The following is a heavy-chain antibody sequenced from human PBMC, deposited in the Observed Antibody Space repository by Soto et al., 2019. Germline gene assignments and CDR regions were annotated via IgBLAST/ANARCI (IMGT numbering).Heavy chain of an antibody. Sequence: DVQWLESGGGLVQRGGSRRPSCEAFEFTFSSIPMIGSRQAPGRGVEGVSGVNGGGDITYYAESVKGRFTISRDNSKNTLYLQMNSLRAEDTAVFYCARGHFGVTMDVWGQGTTVTVSS. J-gene: IGHJ6*02. CDR2: VNGGGDIT. CDR3: ARGHFGVTMDV. CDR1: EFTFSSIP. V-gene: IGHV3-23*01. D-gene: IGHD3-3*01.